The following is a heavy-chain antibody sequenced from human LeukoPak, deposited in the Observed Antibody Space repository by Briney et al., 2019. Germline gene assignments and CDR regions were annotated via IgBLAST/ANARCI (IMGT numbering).Heavy chain of an antibody. D-gene: IGHD5-12*01. CDR2: ISSSSSTI. J-gene: IGHJ6*02. Sequence: PGGSLRLSCAASGFTFSSYSMNWVRQAPGKGLEWVSYISSSSSTIYYADSVKGRFTISRDNAKNSLYLQMNSLRAEDTAVYYCAREVSGYDSRYYYGMDVWGQGTTVTVSS. CDR3: AREVSGYDSRYYYGMDV. CDR1: GFTFSSYS. V-gene: IGHV3-48*01.